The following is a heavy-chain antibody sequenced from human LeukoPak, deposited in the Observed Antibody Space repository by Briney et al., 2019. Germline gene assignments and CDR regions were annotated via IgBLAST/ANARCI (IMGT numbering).Heavy chain of an antibody. Sequence: PGGSLRLSCTASGFTFGDYAMSWFRQAPGKGLEWLSAISESDGSTYYADSVKGRFTISRDNSKNTLYLQMNSLGADDTAVYFCAKDISQGYTFGSIEEDYWGQGTLVTVSS. J-gene: IGHJ4*02. CDR3: AKDISQGYTFGSIEEDY. CDR1: GFTFGDYA. V-gene: IGHV3-23*01. CDR2: ISESDGST. D-gene: IGHD5-18*01.